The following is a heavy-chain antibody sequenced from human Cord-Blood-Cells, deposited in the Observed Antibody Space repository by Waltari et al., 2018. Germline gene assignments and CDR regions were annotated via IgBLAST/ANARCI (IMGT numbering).Heavy chain of an antibody. V-gene: IGHV3-30-3*01. Sequence: QVQLVESGGGVVQPGRSLRLSCAASGFTFRSYAMHWVSQAPGKGLECVEVLSYGEGIDYCADAVKGRFTISRVNSKNTLYLRMNSLRAEDTAVYYWARGAARDAFDIWGQGTMVTVSS. CDR3: ARGAARDAFDI. CDR1: GFTFRSYA. D-gene: IGHD6-6*01. J-gene: IGHJ3*02. CDR2: LSYGEGID.